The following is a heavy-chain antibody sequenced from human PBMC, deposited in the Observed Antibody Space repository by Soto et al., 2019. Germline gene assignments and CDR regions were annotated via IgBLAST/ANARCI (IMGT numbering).Heavy chain of an antibody. CDR3: AKDLHDSSGYYFDY. Sequence: PGGSLRLSCAASGFTFSSYGMHWVRQAPGKGLEWVAVISYDGSNKYYADSVKGRFTISRDNSKNTLYLQMNSLRAEDTAVYYCAKDLHDSSGYYFDYWGQGTLVTVSS. D-gene: IGHD3-22*01. CDR2: ISYDGSNK. J-gene: IGHJ4*02. V-gene: IGHV3-30*18. CDR1: GFTFSSYG.